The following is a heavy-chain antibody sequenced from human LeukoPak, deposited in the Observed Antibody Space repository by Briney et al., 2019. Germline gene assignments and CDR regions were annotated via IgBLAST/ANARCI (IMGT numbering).Heavy chain of an antibody. D-gene: IGHD6-6*01. CDR3: ARGTYTWYSSSSDYFQH. J-gene: IGHJ1*01. CDR2: IYHSRST. Sequence: SETLSLTCAVSGGSISSTNWWSWVRPSPGKGLEWIGEIYHSRSTNYNPSLKSRVTISVDKSKNQFSLKLSSVTAADTAVYYCARGTYTWYSSSSDYFQHWGQGTLVTVSS. CDR1: GGSISSTNW. V-gene: IGHV4-4*02.